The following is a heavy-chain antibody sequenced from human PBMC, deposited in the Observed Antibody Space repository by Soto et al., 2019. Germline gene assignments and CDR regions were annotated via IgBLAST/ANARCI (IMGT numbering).Heavy chain of an antibody. CDR2: IIPIFGTA. CDR1: GGTFSSYA. D-gene: IGHD1-7*01. J-gene: IGHJ6*02. CDR3: AREQQTTPSRYYSGMDV. V-gene: IGHV1-69*01. Sequence: QVQLVQSGAEVKKPGSSVKASCKASGGTFSSYAISWVRQAPGHGLEWMGVIIPIFGTANYAQKFQGRVTITADDSTSTAYMEVCGLTSEDTFVYYCAREQQTTPSRYYSGMDVWGQGTTVTVSS.